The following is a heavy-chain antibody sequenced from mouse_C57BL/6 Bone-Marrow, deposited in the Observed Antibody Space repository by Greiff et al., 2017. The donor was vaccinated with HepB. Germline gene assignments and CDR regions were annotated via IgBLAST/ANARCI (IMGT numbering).Heavy chain of an antibody. J-gene: IGHJ1*03. CDR2: IYPRSGNT. Sequence: QVQLKESGAELARPGASVKLSCKASGYTFTSYGISWVKQRTGQGLEWIGEIYPRSGNTYYNEKFKGKATLTADKSSSTAYMELRSLTSEDSAVYFCARSYYYGSSYEYFDVWGTGTTVTVSS. CDR3: ARSYYYGSSYEYFDV. V-gene: IGHV1-81*01. D-gene: IGHD1-1*01. CDR1: GYTFTSYG.